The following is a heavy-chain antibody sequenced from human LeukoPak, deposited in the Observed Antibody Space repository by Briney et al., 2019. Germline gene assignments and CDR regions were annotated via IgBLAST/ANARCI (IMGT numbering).Heavy chain of an antibody. Sequence: ASVKVSCKASGYTFTSYGISRVRQAPGHGLEWMGWISAYNGNTNYAQKLQGRVTMTTDTSTSTAYMELRSLRSDDTSVYYSERDPPGHRYDSSGYPRAEYFQHWGQGTLVTVSS. D-gene: IGHD3-22*01. V-gene: IGHV1-18*01. CDR3: ERDPPGHRYDSSGYPRAEYFQH. J-gene: IGHJ1*01. CDR2: ISAYNGNT. CDR1: GYTFTSYG.